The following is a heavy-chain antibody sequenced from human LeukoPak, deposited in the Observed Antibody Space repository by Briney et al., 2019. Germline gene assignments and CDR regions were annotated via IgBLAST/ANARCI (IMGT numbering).Heavy chain of an antibody. V-gene: IGHV4-30-4*01. CDR3: ARSSGYYYGVNYFDY. CDR1: GGSISSGDYY. D-gene: IGHD3-22*01. Sequence: SETLSLTCTVSGGSISSGDYYWSWIRQPPGKGLEWIGYIYYSGSTYYNPSLKSRVTISVDTSENQFSLKLSSVTAADTAVYYCARSSGYYYGVNYFDYWGQGTLVTVSS. CDR2: IYYSGST. J-gene: IGHJ4*02.